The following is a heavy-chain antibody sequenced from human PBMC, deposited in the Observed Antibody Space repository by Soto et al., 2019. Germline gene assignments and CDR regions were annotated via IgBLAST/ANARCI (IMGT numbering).Heavy chain of an antibody. J-gene: IGHJ6*02. CDR1: GYTFTGYY. CDR2: INPNSGGT. V-gene: IGHV1-2*04. CDR3: ARMPPAAIRYYGMGV. Sequence: ASVKVSCKASGYTFTGYYMHWVRQAPGQGLEWMGWINPNSGGTNYAQKFQGWVTMTRDTSISTAYMELSRLRSDDTAVYYCARMPPAAIRYYGMGVWGQGTTVTVSS. D-gene: IGHD2-2*02.